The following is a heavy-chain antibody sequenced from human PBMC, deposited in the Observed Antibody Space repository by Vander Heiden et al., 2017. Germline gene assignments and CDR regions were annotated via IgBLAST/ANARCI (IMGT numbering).Heavy chain of an antibody. Sequence: EVQLVESRGGLVQPGRSLKLSCAAYGFTFSDASMHWVRQASGKGLEWVGRIKSKANSYATAYAASMKGRFTISRDDSKNTAYLQMNSLKTEDTAVYYCTHRRIVGAIMWGQGTLVTVSS. CDR3: THRRIVGAIM. CDR2: IKSKANSYAT. V-gene: IGHV3-73*02. J-gene: IGHJ4*02. CDR1: GFTFSDAS. D-gene: IGHD1-26*01.